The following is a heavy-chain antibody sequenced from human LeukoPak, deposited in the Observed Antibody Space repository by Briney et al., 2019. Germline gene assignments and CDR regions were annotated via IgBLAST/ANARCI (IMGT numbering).Heavy chain of an antibody. CDR1: GYTFTSYD. CDR2: ISAYNGNT. Sequence: GASVKVSCKASGYTFTSYDINWVRQATGQGLEWMGWISAYNGNTNYAQKLQGRVTMTTDTSTSTAYMELRSLRSDDTAVYYCARAVVPAAMGYYYYYMDVWGKGTTVTVSS. CDR3: ARAVVPAAMGYYYYYMDV. J-gene: IGHJ6*03. D-gene: IGHD2-2*01. V-gene: IGHV1-18*01.